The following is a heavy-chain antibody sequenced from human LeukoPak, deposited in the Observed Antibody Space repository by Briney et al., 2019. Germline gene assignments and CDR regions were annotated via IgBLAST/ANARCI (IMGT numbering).Heavy chain of an antibody. CDR2: IFHTGST. D-gene: IGHD4-17*01. CDR3: ARDLDDYGAFDI. J-gene: IGHJ3*02. V-gene: IGHV4-4*02. Sequence: SETLSLTCTVFGDSISSSNSWSWVRQPPRKGLERIGEIFHTGSTNYNPSLKSRVTISVDNSKNQFSLKLSSVTAADTAVYYCARDLDDYGAFDIWGQGGLVTVSS. CDR1: GDSISSSNS.